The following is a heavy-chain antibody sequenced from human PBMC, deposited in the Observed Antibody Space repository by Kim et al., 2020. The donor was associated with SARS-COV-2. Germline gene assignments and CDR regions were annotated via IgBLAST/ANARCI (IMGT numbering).Heavy chain of an antibody. Sequence: GGSLRLSCAASGFTFSSYAMSWVRQAPGKGLEWVSTISGSGERTYYADSVKGRFTISRDNSKDTLYVQMNSLRAEDTALYFCAKVRGVSRVLLVPGAPDYWGQGTLVTVSS. D-gene: IGHD2-2*01. J-gene: IGHJ4*02. CDR3: AKVRGVSRVLLVPGAPDY. V-gene: IGHV3-23*01. CDR1: GFTFSSYA. CDR2: ISGSGERT.